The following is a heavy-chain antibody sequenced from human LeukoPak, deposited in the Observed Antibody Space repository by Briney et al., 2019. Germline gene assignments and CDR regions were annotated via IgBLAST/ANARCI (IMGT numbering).Heavy chain of an antibody. CDR2: IWYGGSNK. J-gene: IGHJ6*03. CDR3: AKSEPPPYYYMDV. CDR1: GFTFSSYG. D-gene: IGHD1-14*01. Sequence: PGGSLRLSCAASGFTFSSYGMHWVRQAPGKGLEWVAVIWYGGSNKYYADSVKGRFTISRDNSKNTLYLQMNSLRAEDTAVYYCAKSEPPPYYYMDVWGKGTTVTVSS. V-gene: IGHV3-30*02.